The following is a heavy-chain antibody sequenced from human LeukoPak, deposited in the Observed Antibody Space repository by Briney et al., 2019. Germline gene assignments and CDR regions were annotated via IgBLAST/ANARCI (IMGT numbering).Heavy chain of an antibody. CDR2: IYYSGST. CDR3: AREAAAAAGLRYYYYYGMDV. D-gene: IGHD2-15*01. J-gene: IGHJ6*02. CDR1: GGSISSYY. Sequence: SETLSLTCTVSGGSISSYYWSWIRQPPGKGLEWIGYIYYSGSTNYNPSLKSRVTISVDTSKNQFSLKLSSVTAADTAVYYCAREAAAAAGLRYYYYYGMDVWGQGTTVTVS. V-gene: IGHV4-59*01.